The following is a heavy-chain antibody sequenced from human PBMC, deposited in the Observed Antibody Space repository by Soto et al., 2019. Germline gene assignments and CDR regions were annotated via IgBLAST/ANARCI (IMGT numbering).Heavy chain of an antibody. D-gene: IGHD4-17*01. J-gene: IGHJ6*02. CDR3: AREDTVTTMGGMDV. Sequence: EVQLVESGGGLVQPGGSLRLSCAASGFTFSSYSMNWVRQAPGKGLEWVSSISSSSSYIYYADSVKGRFTISRDNAKNSLYLQMNSLRAEDTAVYYCAREDTVTTMGGMDVWGQGTTVTVSS. V-gene: IGHV3-21*01. CDR1: GFTFSSYS. CDR2: ISSSSSYI.